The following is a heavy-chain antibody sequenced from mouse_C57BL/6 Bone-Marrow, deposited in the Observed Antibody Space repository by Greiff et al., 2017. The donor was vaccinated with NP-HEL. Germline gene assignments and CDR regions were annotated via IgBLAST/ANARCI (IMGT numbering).Heavy chain of an antibody. CDR1: GFSFSDYG. CDR2: ISSGSSTI. J-gene: IGHJ4*01. Sequence: EVHLVESGGGLVKPGGSLKLSCAVSGFSFSDYGMHWVRQAPERGLEWVAYISSGSSTIYYADTVKGRFTISRDNAKNTLFLQMTSLRSEDTAMYYCAGQGGDDWGQGASVTVSS. V-gene: IGHV5-17*01. CDR3: AGQGGDD.